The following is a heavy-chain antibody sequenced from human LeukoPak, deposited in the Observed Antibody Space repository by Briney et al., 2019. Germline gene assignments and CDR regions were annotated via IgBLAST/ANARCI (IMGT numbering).Heavy chain of an antibody. J-gene: IGHJ4*02. CDR3: ARDQEDSGTDY. Sequence: KASQTLSLTCTVSGGSISSGDYYWSWIRQHPGKGLEWIGYIYYSGSTYYNPSLKSRVTISLDTSKNQFSLKLSSVTAADTAVHYCARDQEDSGTDYWGQGTLVTVSS. D-gene: IGHD3-10*01. CDR1: GGSISSGDYY. CDR2: IYYSGST. V-gene: IGHV4-31*03.